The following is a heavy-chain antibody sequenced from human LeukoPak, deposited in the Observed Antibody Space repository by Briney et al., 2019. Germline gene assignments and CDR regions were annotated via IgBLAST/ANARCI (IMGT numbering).Heavy chain of an antibody. V-gene: IGHV6-1*01. J-gene: IGHJ4*02. CDR1: GDSHPRNSAA. CDR2: TYYWYKWYN. D-gene: IGHD1-1*01. CDR3: AREENDRAGPFDY. Sequence: SQTLSLTCAFSGDSHPRNSAAWHWLTQSPSRAVEWLGSTYYWYKWYNDYAVSVKSRIPINPDTSKNQCSLQLNSVTPEDTAVYYCAREENDRAGPFDYWGQGTLVTVSS.